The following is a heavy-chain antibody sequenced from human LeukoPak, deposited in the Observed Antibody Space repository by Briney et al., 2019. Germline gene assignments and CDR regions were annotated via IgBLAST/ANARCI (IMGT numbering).Heavy chain of an antibody. J-gene: IGHJ4*02. CDR2: ISYDGSNK. CDR1: GFTFSSYA. D-gene: IGHD6-6*01. Sequence: GGSPRLFCAASGFTFSSYAMHWVRQAPGKGLEWVAVISYDGSNKYYADSVKGRFTISRDNSKNTLYLQMNSLRAEDTAVYNCARADWQVPSSSSSFDYWGQGALVTVSS. V-gene: IGHV3-30*04. CDR3: ARADWQVPSSSSSFDY.